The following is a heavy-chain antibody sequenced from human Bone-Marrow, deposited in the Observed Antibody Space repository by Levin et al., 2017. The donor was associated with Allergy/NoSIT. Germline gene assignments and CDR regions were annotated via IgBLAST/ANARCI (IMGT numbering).Heavy chain of an antibody. Sequence: SGGSLRLSCRASGFTFDTHAMSWVRQAPGKGLEWVSMISGSGGDTHYADSVKGRFRISRDNSKNTLYLQMNSLRAEDTAVFYCAKWSVAVAGNVGHFDLWGQGTLVTVSS. J-gene: IGHJ4*02. V-gene: IGHV3-23*01. CDR2: ISGSGGDT. D-gene: IGHD6-19*01. CDR1: GFTFDTHA. CDR3: AKWSVAVAGNVGHFDL.